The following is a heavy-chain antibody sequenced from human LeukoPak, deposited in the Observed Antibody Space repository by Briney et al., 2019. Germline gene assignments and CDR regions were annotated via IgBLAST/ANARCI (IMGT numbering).Heavy chain of an antibody. CDR2: IYYSGST. CDR1: GGSISSYY. J-gene: IGHJ4*02. CDR3: AREPESAGSYHDY. V-gene: IGHV4-59*12. D-gene: IGHD1-26*01. Sequence: PSESLSLTCTVSGGSISSYYWSWIRQPPGKGLEWIGYIYYSGSTNYNPSLKSRVTISVDTSKNQFSLKLSSVTAADTAVYYCAREPESAGSYHDYWGQGTLVTVSS.